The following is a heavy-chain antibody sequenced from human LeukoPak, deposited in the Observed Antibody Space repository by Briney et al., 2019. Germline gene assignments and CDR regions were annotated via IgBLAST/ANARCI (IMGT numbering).Heavy chain of an antibody. Sequence: PSETLSLTCTVSGASTSSYYWSWIRRPPGKGLEWIGSIYYTGSTNYNPSLNSRVTISVDPSQNQFSLKLTSVTTADTAVYYCARDRHGERHNFFDPWGQGTLVTVSS. D-gene: IGHD1-1*01. CDR1: GASTSSYY. J-gene: IGHJ5*02. CDR3: ARDRHGERHNFFDP. CDR2: IYYTGST. V-gene: IGHV4-59*01.